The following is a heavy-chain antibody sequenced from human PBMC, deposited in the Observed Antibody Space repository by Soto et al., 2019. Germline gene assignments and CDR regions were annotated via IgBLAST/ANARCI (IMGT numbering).Heavy chain of an antibody. D-gene: IGHD7-27*01. Sequence: QVQLQESGPGLVKPSETLSLTCTVSGGSISNHYWSWIRQPPGKGLEWNGYIYYNGNTNYNPSLKSRATMSVDTSKNQISLKLSSVTAADTAVYYCTRANWYSEYWGQGTLVTVSS. CDR1: GGSISNHY. J-gene: IGHJ4*02. CDR2: IYYNGNT. V-gene: IGHV4-59*11. CDR3: TRANWYSEY.